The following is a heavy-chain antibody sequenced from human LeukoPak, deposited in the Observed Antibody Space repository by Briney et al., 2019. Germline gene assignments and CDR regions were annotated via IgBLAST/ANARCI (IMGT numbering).Heavy chain of an antibody. V-gene: IGHV1-3*01. J-gene: IGHJ4*02. D-gene: IGHD6-19*01. CDR3: ARGIAVAGTAVNYFDY. Sequence: ASVKVSCKASGYTFTSSAMHWVRQAPGQRLEWMGWINAGNGNTKYSQKFQGRVTITRDTSASTAYMELSSLRSEDTAVYYCARGIAVAGTAVNYFDYWGQGTLVTVSS. CDR2: INAGNGNT. CDR1: GYTFTSSA.